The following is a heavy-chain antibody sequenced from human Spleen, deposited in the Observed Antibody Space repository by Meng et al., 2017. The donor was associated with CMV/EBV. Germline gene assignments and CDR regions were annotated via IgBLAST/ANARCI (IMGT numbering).Heavy chain of an antibody. J-gene: IGHJ4*01. CDR3: AKDLRGQRGYSGYEDY. CDR1: GFTFSSHG. D-gene: IGHD5-12*01. V-gene: IGHV3-30*02. Sequence: GFTFSSHGMHWVRQAPGKGLEWVTFIRYDGSTIYYADSVKGRFTISRDNSKNTLYLQMNSLRAEDTAVYYCAKDLRGQRGYSGYEDYWGHGTLVTVSS. CDR2: IRYDGSTI.